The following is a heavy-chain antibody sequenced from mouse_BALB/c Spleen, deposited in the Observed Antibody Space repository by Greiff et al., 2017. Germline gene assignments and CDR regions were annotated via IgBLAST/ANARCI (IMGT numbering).Heavy chain of an antibody. J-gene: IGHJ3*01. D-gene: IGHD2-4*01. CDR2: ILPGSGST. CDR3: ARSQLRASMITTGAWFAY. Sequence: QVHVKQSGAELMKPGASVKISCKATGYTFSSYWIEWVKQRPGHGLEWIGEILPGSGSTNYNEKFKGKATFTADTSSNTAYMQLSSLTSEDSAVYYCARSQLRASMITTGAWFAYWGQGTLVTVSA. CDR1: GYTFSSYW. V-gene: IGHV1-9*01.